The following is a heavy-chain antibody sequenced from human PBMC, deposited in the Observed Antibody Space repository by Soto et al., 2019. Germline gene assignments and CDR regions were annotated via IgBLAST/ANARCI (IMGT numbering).Heavy chain of an antibody. D-gene: IGHD1-26*01. CDR2: IYYSGST. Sequence: QVQLQESGPGLVKPSETLSLTCTVSGGSISSYYWSWIRQPPGKGLEWIGNIYYSGSTNHNPSLKTRVTISVDTSKNPFSLKLRSVTAADTAVYYFASGWGVYFDLWGRGTLVTVSS. CDR1: GGSISSYY. V-gene: IGHV4-59*01. J-gene: IGHJ2*01. CDR3: ASGWGVYFDL.